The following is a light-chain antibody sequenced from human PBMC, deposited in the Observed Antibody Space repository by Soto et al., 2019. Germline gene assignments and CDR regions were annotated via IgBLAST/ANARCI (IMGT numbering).Light chain of an antibody. CDR1: QSISSW. V-gene: IGKV1-5*01. Sequence: DIQMTQSPSTLSASVGDRVTITCRASQSISSWLAWYQQKPWKAPKLLIYDASSLESGVPSRFSGSGSGTEFTLTISSLQPDDFATYYCLQYNSYPFTFGPGTKVDI. CDR3: LQYNSYPFT. J-gene: IGKJ3*01. CDR2: DAS.